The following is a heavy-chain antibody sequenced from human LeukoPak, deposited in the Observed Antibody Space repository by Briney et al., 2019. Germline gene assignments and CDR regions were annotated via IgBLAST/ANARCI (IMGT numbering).Heavy chain of an antibody. V-gene: IGHV3-21*01. CDR1: GFTFNTYS. Sequence: GGSLRLSCEASGFTFNTYSMNWARQAPGKGLEWVSSIDSSGGYMFYADSVKGRFTISRDNAKNSLYLQMNSLRAEDTAVYYCARVRGSSSAHFDYWGQGTLVTVSS. CDR2: IDSSGGYM. J-gene: IGHJ4*02. D-gene: IGHD6-6*01. CDR3: ARVRGSSSAHFDY.